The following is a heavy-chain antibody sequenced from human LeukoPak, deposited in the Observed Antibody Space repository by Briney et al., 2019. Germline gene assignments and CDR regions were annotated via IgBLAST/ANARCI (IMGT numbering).Heavy chain of an antibody. J-gene: IGHJ4*02. Sequence: GGSLRLSCAASGLTFSSYSMNWVRQAPGKGLEWVSYISSSSSTIYYTDSVKVRFTNSRDNAKNLLYLRINNLSDEDTAVYYCASMDSYGFDYWGQGTLVTVSS. D-gene: IGHD5-18*01. CDR3: ASMDSYGFDY. V-gene: IGHV3-48*02. CDR2: ISSSSSTI. CDR1: GLTFSSYS.